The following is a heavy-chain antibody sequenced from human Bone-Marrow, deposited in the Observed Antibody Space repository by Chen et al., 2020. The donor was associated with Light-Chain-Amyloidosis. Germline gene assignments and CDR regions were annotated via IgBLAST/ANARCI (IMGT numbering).Heavy chain of an antibody. Sequence: EVQLEQSGPEAKKPGESLQISCKGSGYTFPNYWIGWVRQMPGKGLEWMGVIYPDDSDARYSPSFEGQVAISADKSITTAYLQWRSLKASDTAMYYCARRRDGYNFDYWGQGTLVTVSS. CDR1: GYTFPNYW. CDR3: ARRRDGYNFDY. D-gene: IGHD5-12*01. J-gene: IGHJ4*02. V-gene: IGHV5-51*01. CDR2: IYPDDSDA.